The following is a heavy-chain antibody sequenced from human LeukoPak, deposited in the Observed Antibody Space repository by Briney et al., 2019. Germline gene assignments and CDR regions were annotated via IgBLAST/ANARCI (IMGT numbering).Heavy chain of an antibody. V-gene: IGHV6-1*01. CDR3: AKSGSYLEYLQH. J-gene: IGHJ1*01. D-gene: IGHD1-26*01. Sequence: SQTLSLTCAISGDSVSGNIATWNWIRQSPSRGLEWLGRTYYRSRWHNVYAESVKSRITINPDTSKNQFSLLLNSVTPEDTAVYYCAKSGSYLEYLQHWGQGTPVTVSS. CDR1: GDSVSGNIAT. CDR2: TYYRSRWHN.